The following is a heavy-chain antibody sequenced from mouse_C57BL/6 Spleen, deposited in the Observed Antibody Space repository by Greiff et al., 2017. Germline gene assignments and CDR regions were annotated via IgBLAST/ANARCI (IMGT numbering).Heavy chain of an antibody. J-gene: IGHJ1*03. V-gene: IGHV1-82*01. D-gene: IGHD2-5*01. Sequence: QVQLQQSGPELVKPGASVKISCKASGYAFSSSWMNWVKQRPGKGLEWIGRIYPGDGDTNYNGKFKGKASLTADKSSSTAYMQLSSLTSEDSAVYFCARGDSNYPYWYFDVWGTGTTVTVSS. CDR3: ARGDSNYPYWYFDV. CDR1: GYAFSSSW. CDR2: IYPGDGDT.